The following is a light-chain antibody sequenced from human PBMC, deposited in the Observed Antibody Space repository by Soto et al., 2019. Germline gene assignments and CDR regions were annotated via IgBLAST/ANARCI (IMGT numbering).Light chain of an antibody. J-gene: IGKJ1*01. CDR2: KAS. CDR3: QQYNGYWT. Sequence: DIQMTQSPSTLSASVGDRVTITCRASQSIIDLLAWYQQKPGKAPKLLIYKASSLKSGVPSRFSGSGSGTEYTLTISSMQPDDFASYYCQQYNGYWTFGQGIKVEIK. CDR1: QSIIDL. V-gene: IGKV1-5*03.